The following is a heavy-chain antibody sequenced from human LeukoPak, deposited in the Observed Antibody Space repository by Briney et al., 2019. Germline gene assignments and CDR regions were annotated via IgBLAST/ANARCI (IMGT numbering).Heavy chain of an antibody. CDR3: ARAYYYGSGSSNWFDP. Sequence: SETLSLTCTVSGVSISSSRYYWGWIRQPPGKGLEWIGSIYYSGSTYHNPSLKSRVTISVDTSKKQFSLKLSSVTAADTAVYYCARAYYYGSGSSNWFDPWGQGTLVTVSS. V-gene: IGHV4-39*07. D-gene: IGHD3-10*01. CDR1: GVSISSSRYY. J-gene: IGHJ5*02. CDR2: IYYSGST.